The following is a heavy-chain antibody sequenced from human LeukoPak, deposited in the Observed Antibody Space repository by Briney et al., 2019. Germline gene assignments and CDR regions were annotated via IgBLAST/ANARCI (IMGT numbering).Heavy chain of an antibody. CDR3: ARVPRAGRYYFDY. CDR1: GYTFTSYG. J-gene: IGHJ4*02. V-gene: IGHV1-8*02. Sequence: ASVKVSCKASGYTFTSYGISWVRQAPGQGLEWMGWMNPNSGNTGYAQKFQGRVTMTRNTSISTAYMELSSLRSEDTAVYYCARVPRAGRYYFDYWGQGTLVTVSS. CDR2: MNPNSGNT. D-gene: IGHD6-19*01.